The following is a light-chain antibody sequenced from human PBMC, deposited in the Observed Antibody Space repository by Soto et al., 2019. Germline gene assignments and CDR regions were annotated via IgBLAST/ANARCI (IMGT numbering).Light chain of an antibody. CDR2: ENN. Sequence: QAVVTQPPSASGTPGQRVTISCSGSSSNIGATSVNWYQQLPGTAPKLLIYENNRRPSGIPDRFSGSKSGTSATLGITGLQTGDEADYHCGTWDSSLGAGVFGGGTKLTVL. J-gene: IGLJ3*02. V-gene: IGLV1-51*01. CDR3: GTWDSSLGAGV. CDR1: SSNIGATS.